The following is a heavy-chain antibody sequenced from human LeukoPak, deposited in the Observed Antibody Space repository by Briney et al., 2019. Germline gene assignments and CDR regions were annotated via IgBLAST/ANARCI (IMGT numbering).Heavy chain of an antibody. V-gene: IGHV4-34*01. CDR1: GGSFSDYY. CDR2: INHSGST. Sequence: PSETLSLTCAVYGGSFSDYYWTWIRQPPGKGLEWIGHINHSGSTNYNPSLKSRVTISVDTSKNQFSLKLNSVTAADTAVYYCVRRQWELQYFDLWGRGTLVAVSS. CDR3: VRRQWELQYFDL. D-gene: IGHD1-26*01. J-gene: IGHJ2*01.